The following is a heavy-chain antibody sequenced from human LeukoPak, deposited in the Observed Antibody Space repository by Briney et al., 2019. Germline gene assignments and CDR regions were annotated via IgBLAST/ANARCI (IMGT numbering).Heavy chain of an antibody. CDR2: IKEDGSKK. CDR1: GFTFSGHW. V-gene: IGHV3-7*03. D-gene: IGHD3-22*01. J-gene: IGHJ4*02. CDR3: ATPLDYRDSSGFHQGGD. Sequence: GGSLRLSCAASGFTFSGHWMTWVRQAPGKGLEWVANIKEDGSKKNYVDSVKGRFTISRDNAKNSLYLQMASLRAEDTAMYYCATPLDYRDSSGFHQGGDWGQGTLVTVSS.